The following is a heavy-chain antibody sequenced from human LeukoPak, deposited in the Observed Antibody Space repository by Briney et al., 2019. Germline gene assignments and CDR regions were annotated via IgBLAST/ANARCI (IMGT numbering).Heavy chain of an antibody. V-gene: IGHV3-7*01. J-gene: IGHJ4*02. Sequence: PGGSLRLSCAVSGVYWMSWVRQAPGKALEWVANINQDGSVIYYVDSVKGRFTISRDNAKNSLYLQMNSLRAEDTGVYYCATSSGAPGNMWGQGTLVTVSS. CDR1: GVYW. CDR2: INQDGSVI. D-gene: IGHD2-8*02. CDR3: ATSSGAPGNM.